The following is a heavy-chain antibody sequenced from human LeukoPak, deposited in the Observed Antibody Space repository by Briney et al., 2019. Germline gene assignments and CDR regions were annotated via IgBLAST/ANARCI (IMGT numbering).Heavy chain of an antibody. CDR2: INPNSGGT. Sequence: GASVKVSCKASGYTFTSYYMHGVRQAPGQGLEWMGRINPNSGGTNYAQKFQGRVTITRDTSISTAYMELRRLRSDDTAVYYCATSSPQYYYDSEFDPWGQGTLVTVSS. CDR1: GYTFTSYY. CDR3: ATSSPQYYYDSEFDP. V-gene: IGHV1-2*06. D-gene: IGHD3-22*01. J-gene: IGHJ5*02.